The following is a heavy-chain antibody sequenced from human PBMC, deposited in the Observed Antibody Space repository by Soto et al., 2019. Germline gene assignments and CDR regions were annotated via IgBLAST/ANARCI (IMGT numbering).Heavy chain of an antibody. CDR1: GGSISSGDYY. J-gene: IGHJ4*02. CDR3: ARDYGEYVCDY. D-gene: IGHD4-17*01. Sequence: QVQLQESGPGLVKPSQTLSLTCTVSGGSISSGDYYWRWIRQPPGKGLEWIGYVYYSGSTYYNPSLKCRVTISVDTSKNQFSLKLSSVTAADTAVYYCARDYGEYVCDYWGQGPLVTVSS. V-gene: IGHV4-30-4*01. CDR2: VYYSGST.